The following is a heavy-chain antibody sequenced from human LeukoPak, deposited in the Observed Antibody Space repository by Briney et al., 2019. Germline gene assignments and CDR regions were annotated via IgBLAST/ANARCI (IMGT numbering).Heavy chain of an antibody. CDR3: ARGSHDYDFWSGYYAHYMDV. D-gene: IGHD3-3*01. J-gene: IGHJ6*03. CDR2: INHSGST. V-gene: IGHV4-34*01. CDR1: GGSFSGYY. Sequence: PSETLSLTCAVYGGSFSGYYWSWIRRPPGKGLEWIGEINHSGSTNYNPSLKSRVTISVDTSKNQFSLKLSSVTAADTAVYYCARGSHDYDFWSGYYAHYMDVWGKGTTVTVSS.